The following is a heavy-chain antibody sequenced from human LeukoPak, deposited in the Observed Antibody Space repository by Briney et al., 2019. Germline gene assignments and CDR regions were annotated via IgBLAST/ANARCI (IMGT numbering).Heavy chain of an antibody. CDR2: IYYNGNT. CDR3: ARGRSNYYGMDV. D-gene: IGHD1-26*01. CDR1: GGSFSGYY. Sequence: SETLSLTCAVYGGSFSGYYWSWIRRPPGKGLEWIGYIYYNGNTNYSPSLKSRVTMSVDTSKNLFSLKVSSVTAADTAVCYCARGRSNYYGMDVWGQGTTVTVSS. V-gene: IGHV4-59*01. J-gene: IGHJ6*02.